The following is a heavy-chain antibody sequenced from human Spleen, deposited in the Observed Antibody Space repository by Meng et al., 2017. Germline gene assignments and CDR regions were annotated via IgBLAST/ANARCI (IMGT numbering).Heavy chain of an antibody. CDR1: DGSISSTNYY. D-gene: IGHD3-22*01. J-gene: IGHJ2*01. CDR2: MYVSGTT. V-gene: IGHV4-61*02. CDR3: ARDPYYYDSSGYPSWYFDL. Sequence: SETLSLTCTVSDGSISSTNYYWNWIRQPAGRGLEWIGRMYVSGTTDYNPSLKSRVTMSLDTSKNQFSLRLTSVTAADTAVYYCARDPYYYDSSGYPSWYFDLWGRGTLVTVSS.